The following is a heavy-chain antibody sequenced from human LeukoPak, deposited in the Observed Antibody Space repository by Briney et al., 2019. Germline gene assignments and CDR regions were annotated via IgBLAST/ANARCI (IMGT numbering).Heavy chain of an antibody. V-gene: IGHV3-30*18. D-gene: IGHD5-18*01. CDR2: ISYDGSNK. Sequence: GGSLRLSCAASGFTFSSYGMHWVRQAPGKGLEWVAVISYDGSNKYYAGSVKGRFTISRDNSKNTLYLQMNSLRAEDTAVYYCAKDPYTAMVNWFDPWGQGTLVTVSS. CDR1: GFTFSSYG. CDR3: AKDPYTAMVNWFDP. J-gene: IGHJ5*02.